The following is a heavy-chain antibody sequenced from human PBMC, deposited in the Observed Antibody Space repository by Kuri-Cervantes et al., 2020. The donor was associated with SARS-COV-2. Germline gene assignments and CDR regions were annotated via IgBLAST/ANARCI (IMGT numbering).Heavy chain of an antibody. Sequence: GGSLRLSCAASGFTFSNSDMNWVRQAPGKGLEWVSGVSWNGSRTHYADSAKGRFIISRDNSRNFLYQQMNSLRPEDMAVYYCVRHKAAAGIAAPDWGQRTLVTVSS. CDR2: VSWNGSRT. CDR1: GFTFSNSD. V-gene: IGHV3-19*01. D-gene: IGHD6-13*01. CDR3: VRHKAAAGIAAPD. J-gene: IGHJ4*02.